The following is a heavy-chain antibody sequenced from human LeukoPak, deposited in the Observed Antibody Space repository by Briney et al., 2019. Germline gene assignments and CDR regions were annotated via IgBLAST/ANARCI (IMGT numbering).Heavy chain of an antibody. J-gene: IGHJ4*02. V-gene: IGHV4-39*07. D-gene: IGHD3-10*01. Sequence: SETLSLTCTVSGGSISSSTYYWGWIRQPPGKGLEWIGSIYYSGSTYYNPSLKSRVTISVDTSKNQFSLKLSSVTAADTAVYYCARDHTRAGGSGRPVDYWGQGTLVTVSS. CDR3: ARDHTRAGGSGRPVDY. CDR1: GGSISSSTYY. CDR2: IYYSGST.